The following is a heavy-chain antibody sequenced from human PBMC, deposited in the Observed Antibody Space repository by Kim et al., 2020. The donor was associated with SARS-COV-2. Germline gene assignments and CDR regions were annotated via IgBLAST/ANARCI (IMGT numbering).Heavy chain of an antibody. CDR3: ASEELSY. D-gene: IGHD3-16*02. J-gene: IGHJ4*02. V-gene: IGHV3-33*01. Sequence: DGSNKYYADSVKGRFTISRDNSKNTLYLQMNSLRAEDTAVYYCASEELSYWGQGTLVTVSS. CDR2: DGSNK.